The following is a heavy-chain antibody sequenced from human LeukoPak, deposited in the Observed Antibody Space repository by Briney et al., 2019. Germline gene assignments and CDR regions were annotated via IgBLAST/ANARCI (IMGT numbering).Heavy chain of an antibody. CDR3: ARASWEHYDSSGYYPGYYYYYMDV. D-gene: IGHD3-22*01. CDR1: GYTFTSYG. J-gene: IGHJ6*03. Sequence: ASVKVSCKASGYTFTSYGISWVRQAPGQGLEWMGGIIPIFGTANYAQKFQGRVTITADESTSTAYMELSSLRSEDTAVYYCARASWEHYDSSGYYPGYYYYYMDVWGKGTTVTISS. V-gene: IGHV1-69*13. CDR2: IIPIFGTA.